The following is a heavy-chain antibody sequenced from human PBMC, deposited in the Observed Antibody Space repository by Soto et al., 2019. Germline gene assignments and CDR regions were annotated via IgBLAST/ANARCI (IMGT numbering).Heavy chain of an antibody. CDR2: INWNGGST. CDR3: ARGGGTGNYFDY. V-gene: IGHV3-20*04. J-gene: IGHJ4*02. CDR1: GFTFDDYG. Sequence: EVQLVESGGGVVRPGGSLRLSCAASGFTFDDYGMSWVRQAPGKGLEWVSGINWNGGSTGYADSVKGRFTISRDNAKNPLELEKKKLKSEDTGLYYCARGGGTGNYFDYWGQGTLVTVSS. D-gene: IGHD1-26*01.